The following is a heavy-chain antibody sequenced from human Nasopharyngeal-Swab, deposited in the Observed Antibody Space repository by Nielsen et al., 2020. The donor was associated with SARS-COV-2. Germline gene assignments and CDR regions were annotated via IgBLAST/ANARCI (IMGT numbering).Heavy chain of an antibody. D-gene: IGHD6-6*01. CDR1: GGSLRSGDYY. CDR3: VRDWSSPSKTAFDY. Sequence: SETLSLTCDVFGGSLRSGDYYWSWIRQPAGEGLEWIGRIYTNGGTNYNPSLTSRVTISVDMSKNQFSLKLTSVTAADTAVYYCVRDWSSPSKTAFDYWGQGILVIVSS. V-gene: IGHV4-61*02. CDR2: IYTNGGT. J-gene: IGHJ4*02.